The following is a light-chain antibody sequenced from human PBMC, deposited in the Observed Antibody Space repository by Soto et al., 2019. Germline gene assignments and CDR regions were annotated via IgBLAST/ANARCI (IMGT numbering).Light chain of an antibody. CDR1: QSISRW. CDR3: QQSYSTPQVT. V-gene: IGKV1-5*01. CDR2: DAS. J-gene: IGKJ5*01. Sequence: DIQMTQSPSTLSASVGDRVSITCRASQSISRWLAWYQQKPGKAPNLLIYDASSLESGVPSRFSGSGSGTDFTLTISSLQPEDFATYYCQQSYSTPQVTFGQGTRLENK.